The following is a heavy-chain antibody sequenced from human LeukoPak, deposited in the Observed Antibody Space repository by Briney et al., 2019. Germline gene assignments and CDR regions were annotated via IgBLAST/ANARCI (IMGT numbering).Heavy chain of an antibody. CDR2: IYYSGST. Sequence: SETLSLTCTVSGGSISSSSYYWGWIRQPPGKGLEWIGSIYYSGSTYYNPSLKSRVTISVDTSKNQFSLKLSSVTAADTAVYYCARQGIAARGSLGYWGQGTLVTVSS. CDR1: GGSISSSSYY. D-gene: IGHD6-6*01. J-gene: IGHJ4*02. V-gene: IGHV4-39*01. CDR3: ARQGIAARGSLGY.